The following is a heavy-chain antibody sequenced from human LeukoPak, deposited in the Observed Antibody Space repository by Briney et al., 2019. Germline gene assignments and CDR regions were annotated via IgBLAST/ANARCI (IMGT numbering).Heavy chain of an antibody. J-gene: IGHJ4*02. CDR2: INTNTGNP. Sequence: ASVKVSCKASGYTFTSYAMNWVRQAPGQGLEWMGWINTNTGNPTYAQGFTGRFVFSLDTSVSTAYLQISSLKAEDTAVYYCARDYDSSGWYGYYYFDYWGQGTLVTVSS. D-gene: IGHD6-19*01. CDR3: ARDYDSSGWYGYYYFDY. V-gene: IGHV7-4-1*02. CDR1: GYTFTSYA.